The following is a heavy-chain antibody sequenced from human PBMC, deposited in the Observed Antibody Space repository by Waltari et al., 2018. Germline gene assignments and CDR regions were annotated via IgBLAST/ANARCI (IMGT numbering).Heavy chain of an antibody. CDR1: GFTFSSYG. J-gene: IGHJ6*02. Sequence: QVQLVESGGGVVQPGRSLRLSCAASGFTFSSYGMHWVRQAPGKGLEWVAVIWYDGSNKYYADSVKGRFTISRDNSENTLYLQMNSLRAEDTAVYYCARDYGSGSRYYYGMDVWGQGTTVTVSS. V-gene: IGHV3-33*01. CDR3: ARDYGSGSRYYYGMDV. D-gene: IGHD3-10*01. CDR2: IWYDGSNK.